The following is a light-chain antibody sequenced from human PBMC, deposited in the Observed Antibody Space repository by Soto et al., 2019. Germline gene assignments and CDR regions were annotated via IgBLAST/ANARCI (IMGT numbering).Light chain of an antibody. CDR2: GAS. V-gene: IGKV3-15*01. J-gene: IGKJ2*01. CDR3: QQYNNWPPYT. CDR1: QSVSSN. Sequence: IVMTQSPATLSVSPGERATLSCRASQSVSSNLAWYQQKPGQSPRLLIYGASTRATGIPARFSGSGSGTEFTLTISSLQSEDVAVYYCQQYNNWPPYTLGQGTKLEIK.